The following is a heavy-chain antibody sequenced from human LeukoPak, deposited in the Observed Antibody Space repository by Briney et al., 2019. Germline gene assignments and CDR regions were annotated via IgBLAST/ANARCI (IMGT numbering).Heavy chain of an antibody. CDR3: ATHSSGYDSGNDAFDI. CDR1: GGSISSGDYY. J-gene: IGHJ3*02. D-gene: IGHD3-22*01. V-gene: IGHV4-30-4*08. CDR2: IYYSGST. Sequence: SETLSLTCTVSGGSISSGDYYWIWIRQPPGKGLEWIGYIYYSGSTYYNPSLKSRVTISVDTSKNRFSLKLSSVTAADTAVYYCATHSSGYDSGNDAFDIWGQGTMVTVSS.